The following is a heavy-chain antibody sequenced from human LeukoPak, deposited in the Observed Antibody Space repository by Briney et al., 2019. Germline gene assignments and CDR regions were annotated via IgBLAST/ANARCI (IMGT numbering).Heavy chain of an antibody. Sequence: PGGSLRLSCAASGFTFSSYAMHWVRQAPGKGLEWVAVISYDGSNKYYADSVKGRFTISRDNSKNTLYLQMNSLRADDTAVYYCARTISDYPDAFDIWGQGTMVTVSS. CDR2: ISYDGSNK. CDR3: ARTISDYPDAFDI. V-gene: IGHV3-30-3*01. CDR1: GFTFSSYA. D-gene: IGHD4-17*01. J-gene: IGHJ3*02.